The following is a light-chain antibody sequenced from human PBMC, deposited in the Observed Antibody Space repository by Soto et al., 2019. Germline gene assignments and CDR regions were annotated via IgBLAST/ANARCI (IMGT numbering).Light chain of an antibody. CDR1: QSISGRN. CDR2: GTY. Sequence: EIVLTQSPGTLSLSPRERATLSCRASQSISGRNLAWYQQKPGQAPRLLIYGTYSRATGIPDRFSGSGSVTDYTLTINRLEPEDFAVYYCQQYIDFPYTFGQGTKLEVK. V-gene: IGKV3-20*01. J-gene: IGKJ2*01. CDR3: QQYIDFPYT.